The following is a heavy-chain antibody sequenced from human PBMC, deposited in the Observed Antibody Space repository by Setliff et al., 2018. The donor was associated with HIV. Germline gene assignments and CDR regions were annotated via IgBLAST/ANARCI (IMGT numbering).Heavy chain of an antibody. Sequence: KPSETLTLTCTVSGGSTSSGSYYWSWNRQPAGKGLEWIGRIHTSGRNYYNPSLKNRVTISVDTSKNQFSLKLSSVTAADTAVYYCARDLREVGGGSYADYWGQGTLVTVSS. J-gene: IGHJ4*02. CDR1: GGSTSSGSYY. CDR2: IHTSGRN. V-gene: IGHV4-61*02. D-gene: IGHD1-26*01. CDR3: ARDLREVGGGSYADY.